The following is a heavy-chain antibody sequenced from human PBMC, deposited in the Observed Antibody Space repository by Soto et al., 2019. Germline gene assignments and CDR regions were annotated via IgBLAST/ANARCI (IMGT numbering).Heavy chain of an antibody. J-gene: IGHJ4*02. CDR3: ALALGPTTGLDY. CDR1: GASTVSHYH. D-gene: IGHD1-26*01. CDR2: IFNSGTT. Sequence: QVQLQESGPGLVKPSQTLSLTCSVSGASTVSHYHWTWIRQPPGKGLKWMGYIFNSGTTFYNPSLTSRRSISMDTSGNHFSLELRSVTAEDTAVYYCALALGPTTGLDYWGQGTLVTVS. V-gene: IGHV4-31*02.